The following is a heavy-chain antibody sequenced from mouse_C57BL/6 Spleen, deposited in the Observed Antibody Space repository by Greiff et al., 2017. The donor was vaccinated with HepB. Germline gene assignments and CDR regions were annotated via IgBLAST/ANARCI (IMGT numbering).Heavy chain of an antibody. CDR3: TRDYYSNYEIAY. D-gene: IGHD2-5*01. Sequence: EVMLVESGEGLVKPGGSLKLSCAASGFTFSSYAMSWVRQTPEKRLEWVAYISSGGDYIYYADTVKGRFTISRDNARNTLYLQMSSLKSEDTAMYYCTRDYYSNYEIAYWGQGTLVTVSA. CDR2: ISSGGDYI. V-gene: IGHV5-9-1*02. CDR1: GFTFSSYA. J-gene: IGHJ3*01.